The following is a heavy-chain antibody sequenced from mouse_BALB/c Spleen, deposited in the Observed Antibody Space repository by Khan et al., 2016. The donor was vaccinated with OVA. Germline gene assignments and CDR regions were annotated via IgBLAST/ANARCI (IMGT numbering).Heavy chain of an antibody. D-gene: IGHD1-1*01. CDR3: ARGNYYGYYFDY. CDR2: ISYSGVT. CDR1: GYSITSGYA. J-gene: IGHJ2*01. Sequence: QLEESGPGLVKPSQSLSLTCTVTGYSITSGYAWNWIRQFPGNKLDWMGYISYSGVTSYTPSLKSRISITRDTSKNQFFLQLNSVTTEDTATYYCARGNYYGYYFDYWGQGTTLTVSS. V-gene: IGHV3-2*02.